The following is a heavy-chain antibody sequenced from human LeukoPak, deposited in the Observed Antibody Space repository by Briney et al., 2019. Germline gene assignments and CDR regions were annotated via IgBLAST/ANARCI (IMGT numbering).Heavy chain of an antibody. Sequence: GGSLRLSCAASGFTFSSYWMSWVRQAPGKGLEWVANIKKDGSDKYYVDSVKGRFTISRDNAKTSLYLQMNSLRAEDTAVYYCARHLSGVTGYTYGRGIDYWGQGTLVTVSS. CDR1: GFTFSSYW. CDR2: IKKDGSDK. CDR3: ARHLSGVTGYTYGRGIDY. V-gene: IGHV3-7*01. D-gene: IGHD5-18*01. J-gene: IGHJ4*02.